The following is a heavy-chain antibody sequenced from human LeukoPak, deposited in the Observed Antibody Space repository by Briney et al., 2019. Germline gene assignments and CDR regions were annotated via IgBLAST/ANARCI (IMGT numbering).Heavy chain of an antibody. J-gene: IGHJ2*01. D-gene: IGHD6-19*01. CDR1: GGSFTDYF. Sequence: PSETLSLTCTVYGGSFTDYFWTWIRQSPGKGLEWIGYIYNSESTNYNSSLQSRVTMSLDTPKNQLFLKLSSVTAADTAVYYCARFHSGPSGWYVLWYFDLWGRGTLVTVSS. CDR2: IYNSEST. V-gene: IGHV4-4*09. CDR3: ARFHSGPSGWYVLWYFDL.